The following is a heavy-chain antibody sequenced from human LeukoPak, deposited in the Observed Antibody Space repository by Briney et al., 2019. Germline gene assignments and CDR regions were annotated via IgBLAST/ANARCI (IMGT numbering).Heavy chain of an antibody. D-gene: IGHD3-10*01. Sequence: ASVNVSCKASGGTFSSYAISWVRQAPGQGLEWMGGIIPIFGTANYAQKFQGRVTMTEDTSTDTAYMELSSLRSEDTAVYYCATTPGFGALLSYWGQGTLVTVSS. CDR3: ATTPGFGALLSY. CDR2: IIPIFGTA. CDR1: GGTFSSYA. V-gene: IGHV1-69*06. J-gene: IGHJ4*02.